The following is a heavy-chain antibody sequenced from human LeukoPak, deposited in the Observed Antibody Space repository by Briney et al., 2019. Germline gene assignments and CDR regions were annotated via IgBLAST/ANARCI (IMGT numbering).Heavy chain of an antibody. V-gene: IGHV3-23*01. Sequence: PGGSLRLSCAASGFTFSSYAMSWVRQAPGKGLEWVSAISGSGGSTYYADSVKGRFTISRDNSKNTLYLQMNSLRAEDTAVYYCAKDGGYSSSGDYFDCWGQGTLVTVSS. J-gene: IGHJ4*02. CDR2: ISGSGGST. D-gene: IGHD6-13*01. CDR3: AKDGGYSSSGDYFDC. CDR1: GFTFSSYA.